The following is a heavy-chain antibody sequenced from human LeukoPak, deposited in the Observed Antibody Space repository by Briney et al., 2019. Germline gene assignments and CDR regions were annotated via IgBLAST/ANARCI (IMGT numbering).Heavy chain of an antibody. V-gene: IGHV3-7*01. D-gene: IGHD2-2*02. CDR1: GFTFSSYW. CDR2: IKQVGSEK. CDR3: ARIDIVVVPAAIRDYYYYGMDV. J-gene: IGHJ6*02. Sequence: GGSLRLSCAASGFTFSSYWMSWVRQAPGKGREWVANIKQVGSEKYYVDSVKGRFTISRDNAKNSLYLQMNSLRAEDTAVYYCARIDIVVVPAAIRDYYYYGMDVWGQGTTVTVSS.